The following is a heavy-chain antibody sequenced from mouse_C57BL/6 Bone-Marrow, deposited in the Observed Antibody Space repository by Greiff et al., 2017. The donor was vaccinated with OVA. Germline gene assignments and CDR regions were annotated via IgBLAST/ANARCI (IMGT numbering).Heavy chain of an antibody. CDR2: INPNNGGT. CDR1: GYTFTDYY. J-gene: IGHJ3*01. V-gene: IGHV1-26*01. Sequence: EVQLQQSGPELVKPGASVKISCKASGYTFTDYYMNWVKQSPGKRLEWIGDINPNNGGTSYNQKFKGKATLTVDKSSSTAYMELRSLTSEDSAVYYCATYPRFAYWGQGTLVTVSA. D-gene: IGHD2-10*01. CDR3: ATYPRFAY.